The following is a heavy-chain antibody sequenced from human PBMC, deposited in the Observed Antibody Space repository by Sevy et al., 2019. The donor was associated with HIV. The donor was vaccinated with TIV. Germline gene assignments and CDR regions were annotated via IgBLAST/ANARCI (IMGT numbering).Heavy chain of an antibody. CDR3: ARNLSPSGAFDI. D-gene: IGHD6-25*01. V-gene: IGHV3-23*01. J-gene: IGHJ3*02. Sequence: GGSLRLSCAASGLTFSNYVMSWVRQAPGKGLVWLSVISGSSGTTYAAESVKGRFTISRDNSKNTLYLHMSSLGAEDTAVYYCARNLSPSGAFDIWGQGTRVTVSS. CDR2: ISGSSGTT. CDR1: GLTFSNYV.